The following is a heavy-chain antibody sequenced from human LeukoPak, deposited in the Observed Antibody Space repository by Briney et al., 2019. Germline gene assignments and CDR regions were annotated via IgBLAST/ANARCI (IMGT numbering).Heavy chain of an antibody. D-gene: IGHD4/OR15-4a*01. V-gene: IGHV3-30*18. Sequence: GGSLRLSCAASGFTFSSYGMHWVRQAPGKGLEWVAVISYDGSNKYYADSVKGRFTISRDNSKNTLYLQMNSLRAEDTAVYYCAKLFLSGDYGTSFFDYWDQGTLVTVSS. CDR1: GFTFSSYG. CDR3: AKLFLSGDYGTSFFDY. CDR2: ISYDGSNK. J-gene: IGHJ4*02.